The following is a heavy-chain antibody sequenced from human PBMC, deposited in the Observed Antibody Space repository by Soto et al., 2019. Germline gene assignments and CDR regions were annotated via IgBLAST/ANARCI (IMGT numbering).Heavy chain of an antibody. D-gene: IGHD5-18*01. V-gene: IGHV5-51*01. Sequence: PGESLKITCKGSGYSFSSHWIGWERQMPGKGLERMGVIYPGDSDTRYSPSFQAQVTILADKSISTAYLQWSSLKASDTSMYYCATSGYDYGYYYDGMGVWGQGTTDTLGS. CDR1: GYSFSSHW. CDR3: ATSGYDYGYYYDGMGV. J-gene: IGHJ6*01. CDR2: IYPGDSDT.